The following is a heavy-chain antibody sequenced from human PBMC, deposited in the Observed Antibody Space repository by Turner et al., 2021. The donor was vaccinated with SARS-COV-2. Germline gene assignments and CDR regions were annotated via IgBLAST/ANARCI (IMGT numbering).Heavy chain of an antibody. D-gene: IGHD1-26*01. Sequence: QVQLVESGGGVVQPGKSLRLSCAASGFPFGSYAIHWVRQAPGKGLEWGAVISYDGTNKYYADSVKGRFTFSRDDSKNTLYLQMNSLRTEDTAVYYCARPLGGNYYRGLEYWGQGTLVTVSS. J-gene: IGHJ4*02. CDR3: ARPLGGNYYRGLEY. CDR2: ISYDGTNK. CDR1: GFPFGSYA. V-gene: IGHV3-30-3*01.